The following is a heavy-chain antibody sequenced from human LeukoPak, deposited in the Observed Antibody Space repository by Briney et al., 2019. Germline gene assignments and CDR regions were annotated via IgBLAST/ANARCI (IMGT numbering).Heavy chain of an antibody. Sequence: SETLSLTCTVSGGSISSYYWSWIRQPPGKGLEWIGYIYYSGSTNYNPSLKSRVTISVDTSKNQFSLKLSSVTAADTAVYYCARSYSSGRRFDYWGQGTLVTVSS. V-gene: IGHV4-59*08. D-gene: IGHD6-19*01. J-gene: IGHJ4*02. CDR3: ARSYSSGRRFDY. CDR2: IYYSGST. CDR1: GGSISSYY.